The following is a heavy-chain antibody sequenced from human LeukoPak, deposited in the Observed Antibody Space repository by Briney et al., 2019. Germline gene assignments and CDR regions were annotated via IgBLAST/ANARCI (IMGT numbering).Heavy chain of an antibody. J-gene: IGHJ4*02. CDR1: GYPISSGYH. CDR3: ARENWVFDY. Sequence: SETLSLSCVVSGYPISSGYHWGWIRQPPGEGLEWTGSVYRSGSTYYNPSLKSRVTISVDTSKNQISLKVRSVTAADTAVYYCARENWVFDYWGQAILVTVSS. D-gene: IGHD7-27*01. V-gene: IGHV4-38-2*02. CDR2: VYRSGST.